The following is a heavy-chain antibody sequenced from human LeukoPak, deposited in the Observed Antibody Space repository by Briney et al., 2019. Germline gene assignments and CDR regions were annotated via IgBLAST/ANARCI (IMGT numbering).Heavy chain of an antibody. D-gene: IGHD4-17*01. J-gene: IGHJ4*02. CDR3: ARGVYGDYSYAY. Sequence: KFQGRVTITADESTSTAYMELSSLRSEDTAVYYCARGVYGDYSYAYWGQGTLVTVSS. V-gene: IGHV1-69*01.